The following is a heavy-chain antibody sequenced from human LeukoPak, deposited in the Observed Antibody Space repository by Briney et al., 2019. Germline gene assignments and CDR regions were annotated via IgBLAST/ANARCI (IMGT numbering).Heavy chain of an antibody. CDR1: GFASSSYW. Sequence: GGSLRLSCVASGFASSSYWMTWVRQAPGKGLEWVANIKEDGSEKNYVDSVKGRFTISRDNAKNSVYLQMNSLRVEETAVYYCARDLWSGSSFFDYWGQGTLVTVSS. CDR2: IKEDGSEK. CDR3: ARDLWSGSSFFDY. J-gene: IGHJ4*02. V-gene: IGHV3-7*01. D-gene: IGHD3-3*01.